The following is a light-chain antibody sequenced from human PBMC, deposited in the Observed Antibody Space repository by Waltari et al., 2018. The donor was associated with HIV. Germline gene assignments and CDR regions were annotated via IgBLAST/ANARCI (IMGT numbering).Light chain of an antibody. CDR3: VAWDDSLKAVV. J-gene: IGLJ2*01. CDR2: DNK. Sequence: QSAMTQPPSASGTPGQRVTISCFGSSSNIGRNSVNWYRQLPGTAPKLLIYDNKQWPSGVTDRFSGSKSGSSASLAISGLQSGDEADYYCVAWDDSLKAVVFGGGTRLTVL. CDR1: SSNIGRNS. V-gene: IGLV1-44*01.